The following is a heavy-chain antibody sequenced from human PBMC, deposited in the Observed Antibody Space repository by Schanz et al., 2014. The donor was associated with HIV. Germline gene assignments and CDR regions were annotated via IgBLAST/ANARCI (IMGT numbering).Heavy chain of an antibody. CDR2: ITGSGANT. D-gene: IGHD3-22*01. V-gene: IGHV3-23*01. CDR1: GFTFSSYA. Sequence: EVQLWESGGALVQPGGSLRLSCTASGFTFSSYAMSWVRQAPGKGLQWVSTITGSGANTYYTDSMRARFTISRDNSKNTLYLQLNSLRAEDTAVYYCARGRGTYNSGYYNPLDYWGQGSLVTVSS. J-gene: IGHJ4*02. CDR3: ARGRGTYNSGYYNPLDY.